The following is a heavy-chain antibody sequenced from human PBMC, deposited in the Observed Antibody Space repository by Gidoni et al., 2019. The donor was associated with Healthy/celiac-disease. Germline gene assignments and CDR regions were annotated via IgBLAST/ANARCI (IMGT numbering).Heavy chain of an antibody. D-gene: IGHD6-13*01. CDR3: ARVKGAAAGSGWFDP. J-gene: IGHJ5*02. Sequence: QVQLVQSGAEVKKPGSSVKVSCKASGGTFSSYAISWVRQAPGQGLEWMGGIIPIFGTATSAQKFQGRVTITGDESTSTAYMELSSLRSEDTAVYYCARVKGAAAGSGWFDPWGQGTLVTVSS. V-gene: IGHV1-69*01. CDR2: IIPIFGTA. CDR1: GGTFSSYA.